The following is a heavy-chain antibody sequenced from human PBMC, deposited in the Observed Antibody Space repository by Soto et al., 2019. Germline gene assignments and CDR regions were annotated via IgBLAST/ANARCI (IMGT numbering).Heavy chain of an antibody. CDR3: ARTYYDFWSGYYRVGSRLDP. CDR2: MNPNSGNT. J-gene: IGHJ5*02. V-gene: IGHV1-8*01. CDR1: GYTFTSYD. Sequence: ASVKVSCKASGYTFTSYDINWVRQATGQGLEWMGWMNPNSGNTGYAQKFQGRVTMTRNTSISTAYMELSSLRSEDTAVYYCARTYYDFWSGYYRVGSRLDPWGQGTLVTVSS. D-gene: IGHD3-3*01.